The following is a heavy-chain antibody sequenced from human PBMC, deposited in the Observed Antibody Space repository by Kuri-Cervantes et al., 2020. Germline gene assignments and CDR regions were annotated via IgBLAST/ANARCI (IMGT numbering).Heavy chain of an antibody. V-gene: IGHV4-34*01. Sequence: SETLSLTCAVYGGSFSGYYWSWIRQPPGKGLEWIGEINHSGSTNYNPSLKSRVTISVDTSKNQFSLELSSVTAADTAVYYCARGWPQRPFDYWGQGTLVTVSS. D-gene: IGHD5-12*01. CDR3: ARGWPQRPFDY. J-gene: IGHJ4*02. CDR1: GGSFSGYY. CDR2: INHSGST.